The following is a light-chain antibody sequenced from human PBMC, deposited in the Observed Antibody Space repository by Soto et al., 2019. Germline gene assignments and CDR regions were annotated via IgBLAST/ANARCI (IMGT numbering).Light chain of an antibody. V-gene: IGLV2-14*03. Sequence: QSALTQPASVSGSPGQSITIPCTGTSSDVGGYDYVSWYQHHPGKAPKFIIYDVSNRPSGVSNRFSGSKSGNTASLTISGLQAEDEADYYCSSYTSSSTDVFGTGTKVTVL. CDR2: DVS. CDR3: SSYTSSSTDV. J-gene: IGLJ1*01. CDR1: SSDVGGYDY.